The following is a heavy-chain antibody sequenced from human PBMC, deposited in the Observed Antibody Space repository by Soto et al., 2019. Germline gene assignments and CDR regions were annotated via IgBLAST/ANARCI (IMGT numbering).Heavy chain of an antibody. CDR3: ARLPTGYPNGFDP. D-gene: IGHD3-9*01. CDR2: IHYRGDT. V-gene: IGHV4-39*01. Sequence: QVQLQGSGPGLVRPSETLSLTCTVSGASISTNHHNWAWVRQPPGKELEWMGNIHYRGDTYFNPSLGSRLSMSVDTSKNQFSLKLTSVTAADTAVYYCARLPTGYPNGFDPWGQGTLVTVSS. CDR1: GASISTNHHN. J-gene: IGHJ5*02.